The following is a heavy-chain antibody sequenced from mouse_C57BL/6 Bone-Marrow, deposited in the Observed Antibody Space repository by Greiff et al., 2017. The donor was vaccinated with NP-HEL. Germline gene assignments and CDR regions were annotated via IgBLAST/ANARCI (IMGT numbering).Heavy chain of an antibody. J-gene: IGHJ3*01. CDR3: TRDYYGSDWFAY. CDR1: GFTFSSYA. CDR2: ISSGGDYI. V-gene: IGHV5-9-1*02. D-gene: IGHD1-1*01. Sequence: DVHLVESGEGLVKPGGSLKLSCAASGFTFSSYAMSWVRQTPEKRLEWVAYISSGGDYIYYADTVKGRFTISRDNARNTLYLQMSSLKSEDTAMYYCTRDYYGSDWFAYWGQGTLVTVSA.